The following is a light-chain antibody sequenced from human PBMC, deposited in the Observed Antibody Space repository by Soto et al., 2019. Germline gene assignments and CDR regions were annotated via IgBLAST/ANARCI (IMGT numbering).Light chain of an antibody. CDR1: QNIDTY. V-gene: IGKV1-39*01. Sequence: DIQMTQSPPSLSASVGDKVTITCRASQNIDTYLNWFQQKPGKAPRLIIFAASSVQNGVPSRFSGSGSGKDFTLTITSLRPEDFGTYYCQQTFSIPFTFGPGNILDIK. CDR3: QQTFSIPFT. J-gene: IGKJ3*01. CDR2: AAS.